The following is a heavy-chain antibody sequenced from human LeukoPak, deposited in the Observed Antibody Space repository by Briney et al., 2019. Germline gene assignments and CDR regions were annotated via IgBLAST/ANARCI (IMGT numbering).Heavy chain of an antibody. V-gene: IGHV1-69*05. J-gene: IGHJ3*02. D-gene: IGHD1-1*01. Sequence: SVKVSCKASGGTFSSYAISWVRQAPGQGLEWMGGIIPIFGTANYAQKFQGRVTITTDESTSTAYMELSSLRSEDTAVYYCARDLGYNWNNDAFDIWGQGTMVTVSS. CDR1: GGTFSSYA. CDR2: IIPIFGTA. CDR3: ARDLGYNWNNDAFDI.